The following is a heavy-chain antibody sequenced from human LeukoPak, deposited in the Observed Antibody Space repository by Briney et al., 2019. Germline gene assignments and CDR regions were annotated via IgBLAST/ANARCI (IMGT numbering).Heavy chain of an antibody. CDR1: GYTFTSYG. J-gene: IGHJ4*02. CDR2: SSAYNGNT. Sequence: ASVKVSCKASGYTFTSYGISWVRQGPGQGLEWMGWSSAYNGNTNYAKTPQSRVTMTTDTSTSTAYMELRSLRSDDTAVYYCARDLNYDSSGYYLGGDYWGQGTLVTVSS. CDR3: ARDLNYDSSGYYLGGDY. V-gene: IGHV1-18*01. D-gene: IGHD3-22*01.